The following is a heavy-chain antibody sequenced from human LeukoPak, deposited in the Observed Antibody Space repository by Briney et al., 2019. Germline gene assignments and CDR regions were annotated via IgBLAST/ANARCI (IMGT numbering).Heavy chain of an antibody. CDR3: AGGLAYCSSTSCHDY. CDR2: IYHSGST. V-gene: IGHV4-38-2*01. D-gene: IGHD2-2*01. Sequence: SETLSLTCAVSGYSISSGYYWGWIRPPPGKGLEWIGTIYHSGSTYYNPSLKSRVTISVDTSKNQFSLKLSSVPAADTAVYYCAGGLAYCSSTSCHDYWGQGTLVTVSS. CDR1: GYSISSGYY. J-gene: IGHJ4*02.